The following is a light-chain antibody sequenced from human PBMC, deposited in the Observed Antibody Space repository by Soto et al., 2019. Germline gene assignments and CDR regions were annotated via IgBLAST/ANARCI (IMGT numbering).Light chain of an antibody. CDR1: QSVSSN. V-gene: IGKV3-15*01. CDR2: GAS. J-gene: IGKJ2*02. CDR3: QQYNSWRT. Sequence: EIVMTQSPATLSVSPGERATLSCRASQSVSSNLAWYQQKPGQAPRLLIYGASARATGIPARFSGSGSGTEFTLTISSLPSEDSAIYYCQQYNSWRTFGQGTKVEIK.